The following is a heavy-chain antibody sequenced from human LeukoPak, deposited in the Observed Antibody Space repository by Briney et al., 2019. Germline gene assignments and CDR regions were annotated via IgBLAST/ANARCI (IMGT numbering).Heavy chain of an antibody. D-gene: IGHD6-19*01. V-gene: IGHV3-48*01. CDR1: GFTFSSYV. J-gene: IGHJ4*02. Sequence: GGSLRLSCAASGFTFSSYVMSWVRQAPGKGLEWVSYINHNGEMIYYADSVKGRFTISRDNAKNSLDLQMNSLRAEDTAVYYCAKFRYSSGWYADYWGQGTLVTVSS. CDR3: AKFRYSSGWYADY. CDR2: INHNGEMI.